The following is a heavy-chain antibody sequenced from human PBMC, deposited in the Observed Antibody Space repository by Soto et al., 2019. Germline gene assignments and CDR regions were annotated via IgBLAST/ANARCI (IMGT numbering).Heavy chain of an antibody. J-gene: IGHJ4*02. V-gene: IGHV3-9*01. Sequence: EVQLVESGGGLVQPGRSLRLSCAASGFTFDDYAMHWVRQAPGKGLEWVSGISWNSGSIGYADSVKGRFTISRDNAKNSLYLQMNSLRAEDTALYYCAKAAYSSSLAPFWDYWGQGTLVTVSS. D-gene: IGHD6-13*01. CDR1: GFTFDDYA. CDR3: AKAAYSSSLAPFWDY. CDR2: ISWNSGSI.